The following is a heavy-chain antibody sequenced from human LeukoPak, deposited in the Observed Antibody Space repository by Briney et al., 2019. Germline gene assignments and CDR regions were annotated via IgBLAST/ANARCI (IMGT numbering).Heavy chain of an antibody. CDR1: GFTFSNYG. D-gene: IGHD3-10*01. Sequence: GRALRLSCAASGFTFSNYGIHWVRQAPGTGLEWVAVISYEGSNKYYADSVKGRFTLSRDNSKNTLYLQMNSLRAEDTAVYYCAKALTMVRGIIVDYFDQWGQGTLVTVSS. CDR3: AKALTMVRGIIVDYFDQ. J-gene: IGHJ4*02. CDR2: ISYEGSNK. V-gene: IGHV3-30*18.